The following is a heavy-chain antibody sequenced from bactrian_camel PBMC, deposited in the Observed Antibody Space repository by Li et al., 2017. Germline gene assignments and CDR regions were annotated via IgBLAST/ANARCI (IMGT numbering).Heavy chain of an antibody. D-gene: IGHD3*01. CDR1: GFTFSDYD. J-gene: IGHJ4*01. CDR3: VNGASDVGYNY. CDR2: INKAGYTT. Sequence: VQLVESGGGLVQPGGSLRLSCVTSGFTFSDYDMSWVRQAPGKGLEWVSRINKAGYTTHQTDSVKGRFTISRDNAKNTLYLQLNSTKTEDTAMYYCVNGASDVGYNYWGQGTQVTVS. V-gene: IGHV3S40*01.